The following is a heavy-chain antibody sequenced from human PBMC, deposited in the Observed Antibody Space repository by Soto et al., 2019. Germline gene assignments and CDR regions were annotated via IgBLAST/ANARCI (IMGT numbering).Heavy chain of an antibody. Sequence: GGSLRLSCAASGFTVSSNYMSTVRQAPGKGLEWVSVSYSGGSTCYADSVKGRFTLSRDIFKNTLYLQMNSLRAEDTAVYYCARAGLWFGELLYYFDYWGQGTLVTVSS. J-gene: IGHJ4*02. CDR1: GFTVSSNY. CDR3: ARAGLWFGELLYYFDY. D-gene: IGHD3-10*01. V-gene: IGHV3-66*01. CDR2: SYSGGST.